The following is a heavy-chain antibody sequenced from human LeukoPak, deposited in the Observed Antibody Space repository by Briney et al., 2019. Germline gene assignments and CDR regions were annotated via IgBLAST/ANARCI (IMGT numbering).Heavy chain of an antibody. D-gene: IGHD6-19*01. V-gene: IGHV2-70*11. CDR3: ARIRVAGRGYYFDY. Sequence: QTLTLTCTFSGFSLSTHAMCVSWIRQPPGKPLEWLARIDWDDDQYYSTSLKTRLTISKDTSKNQVVLTMTNMDPVDTATYYCARIRVAGRGYYFDYWGQGTLVTVSS. CDR1: GFSLSTHAMC. J-gene: IGHJ4*02. CDR2: IDWDDDQ.